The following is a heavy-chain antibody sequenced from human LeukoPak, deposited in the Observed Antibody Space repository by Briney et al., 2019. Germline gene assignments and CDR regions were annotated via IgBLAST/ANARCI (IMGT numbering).Heavy chain of an antibody. D-gene: IGHD3-22*01. J-gene: IGHJ4*02. CDR1: GFTFSSYG. CDR3: AKDFGSYYDSSGYYYGIFDY. CDR2: ISYDGSNK. V-gene: IGHV3-30*18. Sequence: GRSLRLSCAASGFTFSSYGMHWVRQAPGEGLEWVAVISYDGSNKYYADSVKGRFTISRDNSKSTLYLQMNSLGAEDTAVYYCAKDFGSYYDSSGYYYGIFDYWGQGTLVTVSS.